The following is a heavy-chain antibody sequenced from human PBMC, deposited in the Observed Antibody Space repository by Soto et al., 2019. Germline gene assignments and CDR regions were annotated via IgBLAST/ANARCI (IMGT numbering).Heavy chain of an antibody. D-gene: IGHD3-10*01. CDR1: GGNISKYC. CDR3: AGQGPYYYQIWYFDL. V-gene: IGHV4-39*01. J-gene: IGHJ2*01. Sequence: SVTMSLTCTVAGGNISKYCWGWIRKPPGKGLEWIGSIYYSGSTYYNPSLKSRVTISVDTSKNQFSLKLSSVTAADTAVYYCAGQGPYYYQIWYFDLSGRGTLVTVSS. CDR2: IYYSGST.